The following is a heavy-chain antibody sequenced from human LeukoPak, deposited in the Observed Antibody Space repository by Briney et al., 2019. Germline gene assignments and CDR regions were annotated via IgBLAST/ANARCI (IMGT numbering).Heavy chain of an antibody. V-gene: IGHV3-23*01. Sequence: GGSLRLSCAASGFTFSTYAMTWVRQAPGQGLEWVSGISGTGDTTYYADSVKGRFTISRDNSKNTLYLQMNSLRAEDTAVYYCAKRDTTMARWPLDYWGQGTLVTVSS. J-gene: IGHJ4*02. CDR2: ISGTGDTT. D-gene: IGHD5-18*01. CDR3: AKRDTTMARWPLDY. CDR1: GFTFSTYA.